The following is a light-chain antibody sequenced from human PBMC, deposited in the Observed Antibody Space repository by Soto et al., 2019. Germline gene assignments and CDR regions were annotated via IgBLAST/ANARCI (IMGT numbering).Light chain of an antibody. CDR3: HQYNNWPLT. CDR1: QSVNSN. CDR2: SAS. J-gene: IGKJ4*01. V-gene: IGKV3-15*01. Sequence: EIVMTQSPATLSVSPGERATLSCRASQSVNSNLAWYQQKPGQAPRLLIHSASTRATGVPASFSGTGSGTEFTLTIGSPQSEDSAVYFCHQYNNWPLTFGGGTKVEI.